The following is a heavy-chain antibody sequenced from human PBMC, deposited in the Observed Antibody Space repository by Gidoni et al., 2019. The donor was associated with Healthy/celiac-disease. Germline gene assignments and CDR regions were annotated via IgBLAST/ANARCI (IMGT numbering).Heavy chain of an antibody. V-gene: IGHV1-8*01. D-gene: IGHD3-22*01. CDR2: MNPNSGNT. CDR1: GYTFTSYD. Sequence: QVQLVQSGAEVKKPGASVKVSCKASGYTFTSYDINWVRQATGQGLEWMGWMNPNSGNTGYAQKFQGRVTMTRNTSISTAYMELSSLRSEDTAVYYCARTVPGITMIVVEPGNYYYGMDVWGQGTTVTVSS. J-gene: IGHJ6*02. CDR3: ARTVPGITMIVVEPGNYYYGMDV.